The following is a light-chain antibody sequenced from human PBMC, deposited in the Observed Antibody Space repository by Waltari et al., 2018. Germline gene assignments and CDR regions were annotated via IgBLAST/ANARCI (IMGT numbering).Light chain of an antibody. CDR2: DVS. CDR1: SSAVGGYNY. J-gene: IGLJ2*01. Sequence: QSALTQPASVSGSPGQSIPISCTGTSSAVGGYNYVSWYQQHPGQAPKHMIYDVSNRPSGVSNRFSGSKSGNTASLTISGLQAEDEADYYCSSYTSSSTPVFGGGTKLTVL. V-gene: IGLV2-14*03. CDR3: SSYTSSSTPV.